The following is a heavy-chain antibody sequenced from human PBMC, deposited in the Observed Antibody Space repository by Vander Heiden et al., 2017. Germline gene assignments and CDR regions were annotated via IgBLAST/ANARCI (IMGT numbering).Heavy chain of an antibody. V-gene: IGHV1-69*01. CDR3: ARGSRAAGYQYGLDV. J-gene: IGHJ6*02. CDR2: IIPIFDTP. CDR1: GGTFSSYA. D-gene: IGHD3-9*01. Sequence: QVQLVQSGAEVKKPGSSVKVSCKASGGTFSSYAISWVRQAPGQGLEWMGGIIPIFDTPNYAQEFQGRVTITADESTTTAYMEVSSLTSEDTAVYYCARGSRAAGYQYGLDVWGQGTTVTVSS.